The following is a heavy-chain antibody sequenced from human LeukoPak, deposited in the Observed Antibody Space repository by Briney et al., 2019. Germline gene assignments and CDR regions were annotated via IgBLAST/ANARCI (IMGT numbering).Heavy chain of an antibody. V-gene: IGHV4-30-4*01. J-gene: IGHJ6*02. Sequence: SETLSLTCTVSGGSISSGDYHWSWIRQPPGKGLEWIGYIYYSGSTYYNPSLKSRVTISVDTSKNQFSLKLSSVTAADTAVYYCARDLMDSSSWYPYYYYGMDVWGQGTTVTVSS. CDR1: GGSISSGDYH. CDR3: ARDLMDSSSWYPYYYYGMDV. D-gene: IGHD6-13*01. CDR2: IYYSGST.